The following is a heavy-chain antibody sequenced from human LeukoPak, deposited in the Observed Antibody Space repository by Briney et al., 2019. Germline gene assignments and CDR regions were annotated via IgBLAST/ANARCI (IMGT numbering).Heavy chain of an antibody. Sequence: SETLSLTCTVPGGSISTSNSYWGWIRQPPGKGLEWVGCLYYSGSTFYSPSLKSRVTISVDTSKNQFSLKLTSVTAADTAVYYCVKTIGGYYDSSGYEIDYWGQGTLVTVSS. CDR3: VKTIGGYYDSSGYEIDY. CDR2: LYYSGST. CDR1: GGSISTSNSY. D-gene: IGHD3-22*01. V-gene: IGHV4-39*01. J-gene: IGHJ4*02.